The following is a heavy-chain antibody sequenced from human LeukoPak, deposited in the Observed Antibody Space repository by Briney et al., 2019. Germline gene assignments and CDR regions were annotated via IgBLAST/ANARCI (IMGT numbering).Heavy chain of an antibody. D-gene: IGHD6-19*01. CDR1: GFTFSDYY. CDR2: ISSSGSTI. CDR3: AREAAIAVAGVDSGYYYYMDV. J-gene: IGHJ6*03. Sequence: GGSLRLSCAASGFTFSDYYMSWIRQAPGKGLEWVSYISSSGSTIYYADSVKGRFTISRDNAKNSLYLQMNSLRAEDTAVYYCAREAAIAVAGVDSGYYYYMDVWGKGTTVTVSS. V-gene: IGHV3-11*04.